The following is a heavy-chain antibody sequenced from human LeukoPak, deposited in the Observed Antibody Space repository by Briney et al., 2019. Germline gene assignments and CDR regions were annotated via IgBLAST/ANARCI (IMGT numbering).Heavy chain of an antibody. CDR1: GGSISSGGYS. D-gene: IGHD6-13*01. V-gene: IGHV4-30-2*01. Sequence: SQTLSLTCAVSGGSISSGGYSWSWIRQPPGKGLEWIGYIYHSGSTYYNPSLKSRVTISVDRSKNQFSLKLSSVTAADTAVYYCARVSSSWPPWFDPWGQGTLVTVSS. J-gene: IGHJ5*02. CDR2: IYHSGST. CDR3: ARVSSSWPPWFDP.